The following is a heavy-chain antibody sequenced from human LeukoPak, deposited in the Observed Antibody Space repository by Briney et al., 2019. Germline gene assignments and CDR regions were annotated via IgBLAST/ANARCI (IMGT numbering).Heavy chain of an antibody. CDR3: ARQTATCGGDCYYFDY. V-gene: IGHV4-4*09. CDR1: GGSISSYY. D-gene: IGHD2-21*02. Sequence: PSETLSLTCTVSGGSISSYYWSWIRQPPGKGLEWIGYIYTSGSTNYNPSLKSRVTISVDTSKNQFSLKLSSVTAADTAVYYCARQTATCGGDCYYFDYWGQGTLVTVSS. J-gene: IGHJ4*02. CDR2: IYTSGST.